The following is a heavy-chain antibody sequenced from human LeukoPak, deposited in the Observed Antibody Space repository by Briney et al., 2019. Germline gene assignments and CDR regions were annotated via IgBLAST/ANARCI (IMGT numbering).Heavy chain of an antibody. CDR1: GASISNYY. CDR2: IYGTETT. Sequence: PSETLSLTCTVSGASISNYYWNWLRQTPGKGLEWIGYIYGTETTKTNPYFKSRVTISVDTSKIQFSLRLNSVTAADTAVYFCARGRGGGYSYGFDYWGRGTLVTVSS. J-gene: IGHJ4*02. CDR3: ARGRGGGYSYGFDY. D-gene: IGHD5-18*01. V-gene: IGHV4-59*01.